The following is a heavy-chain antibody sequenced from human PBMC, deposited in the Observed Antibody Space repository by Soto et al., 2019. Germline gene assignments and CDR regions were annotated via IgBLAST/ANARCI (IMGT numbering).Heavy chain of an antibody. Sequence: KTGGSLRLSCAASGLNFGLSFMIWMRQRPGKGLEWVSFISHNSGYTNYADSVRGRFTISRDNDKSSIYLQMNSLRADDTAVYYCANIHSGRLDYWGQGTLVTVSS. CDR3: ANIHSGRLDY. CDR2: ISHNSGYT. J-gene: IGHJ4*02. CDR1: GLNFGLSF. D-gene: IGHD2-15*01. V-gene: IGHV3-11*06.